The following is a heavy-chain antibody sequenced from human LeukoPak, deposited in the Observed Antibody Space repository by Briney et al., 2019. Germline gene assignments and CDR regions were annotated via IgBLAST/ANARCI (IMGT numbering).Heavy chain of an antibody. J-gene: IGHJ4*02. D-gene: IGHD5-12*01. CDR3: ATYGGYVLGYFDY. V-gene: IGHV3-23*01. Sequence: GGSLRLSCAASGFTFSSYAMSWVRQAPGKGLEWVSAISGSGGSTYYADSVKGRFTISRDNPKNTLYLQMNSLRAEDTAVYYCATYGGYVLGYFDYWGQGTLVTVSS. CDR1: GFTFSSYA. CDR2: ISGSGGST.